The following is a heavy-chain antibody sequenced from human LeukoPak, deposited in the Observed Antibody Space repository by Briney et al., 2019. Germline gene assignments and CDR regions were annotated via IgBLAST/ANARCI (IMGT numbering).Heavy chain of an antibody. D-gene: IGHD6-6*01. Sequence: SETLSLTCTVSGGSISSSSHYWGWIRQPPGKGLEWIGSINYSGYTFYNPSLKSRVTISVDTSKNQFSLKLSSVTAADTAVYYCARPYSTSSRDAFDIWGLGTMVTVSS. CDR1: GGSISSSSHY. CDR3: ARPYSTSSRDAFDI. CDR2: INYSGYT. J-gene: IGHJ3*02. V-gene: IGHV4-39*01.